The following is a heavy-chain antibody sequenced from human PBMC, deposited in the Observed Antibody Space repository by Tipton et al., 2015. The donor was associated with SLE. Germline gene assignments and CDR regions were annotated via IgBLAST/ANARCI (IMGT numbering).Heavy chain of an antibody. D-gene: IGHD3-10*01. CDR2: IKQDGSEK. CDR3: ARDLRGPRDYYGMDV. CDR1: GFTFSSYW. V-gene: IGHV3-7*03. J-gene: IGHJ6*02. Sequence: SGFTFSSYWMSWVRQAPGKGLEWVANIKQDGSEKYYVDSVKGRFTISRDNAKNSLYLQMNSLRAEDTAVYYCARDLRGPRDYYGMDVWGQGTTVTVSS.